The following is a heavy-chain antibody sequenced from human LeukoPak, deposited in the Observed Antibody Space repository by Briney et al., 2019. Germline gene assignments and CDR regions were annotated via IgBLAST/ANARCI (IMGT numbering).Heavy chain of an antibody. J-gene: IGHJ4*02. V-gene: IGHV3-49*04. CDR3: TRAYYYGSGISGY. CDR1: GFTFDDYA. CDR2: IRSKAYGGTT. Sequence: GGSLRLSCAASGFTFDDYAMHWVRQAPGKGLEWVGFIRSKAYGGTTEYAASVKGRYTISRDDSKSIAYLQMNSLKTEDTAVYYCTRAYYYGSGISGYWGQGTLVTVSS. D-gene: IGHD3-10*01.